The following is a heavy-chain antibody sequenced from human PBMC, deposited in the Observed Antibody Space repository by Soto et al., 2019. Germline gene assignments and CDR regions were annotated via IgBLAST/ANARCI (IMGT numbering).Heavy chain of an antibody. CDR3: AKVGWPETPFERGYYMDV. J-gene: IGHJ6*03. Sequence: EVQLLESGGGLVQPGGSLRLSCAASGFTFSSYAMSWVRQAPGKGLEWVSAISGSGGSTYYADSVKGRFTISRDNSKNTLYLQMNSLRAEDTAVYYCAKVGWPETPFERGYYMDVWGKGTTVTVSS. CDR1: GFTFSSYA. D-gene: IGHD6-19*01. V-gene: IGHV3-23*01. CDR2: ISGSGGST.